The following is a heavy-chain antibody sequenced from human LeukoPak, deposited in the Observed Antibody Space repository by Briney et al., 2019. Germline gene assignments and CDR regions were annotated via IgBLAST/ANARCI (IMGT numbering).Heavy chain of an antibody. CDR2: LYYSGST. J-gene: IGHJ4*02. Sequence: SETLSLTCTVSGGSISSYSWNWIRQPPGRGLEWIGNLYYSGSTNYNPSLKSRVTISVDTSKNQFSLKLSSVTAADTAVYYCAREYDSRGYYDYWGQGTLVTVSS. CDR3: AREYDSRGYYDY. CDR1: GGSISSYS. D-gene: IGHD3-22*01. V-gene: IGHV4-59*01.